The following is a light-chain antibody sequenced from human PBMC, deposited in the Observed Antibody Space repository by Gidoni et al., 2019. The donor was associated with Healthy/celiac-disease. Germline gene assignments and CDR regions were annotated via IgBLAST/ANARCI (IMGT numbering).Light chain of an antibody. Sequence: DTQMTQSPSTLSASVGDRVTITCRASQSISSWLAWYQQKPGKAPKLLIYDASSLESGVPSRFSGSGSGTEFTLTISSLQPDDFATYYCQQYNSYSRLTFGGGTKVEIK. J-gene: IGKJ4*01. CDR3: QQYNSYSRLT. CDR1: QSISSW. V-gene: IGKV1-5*01. CDR2: DAS.